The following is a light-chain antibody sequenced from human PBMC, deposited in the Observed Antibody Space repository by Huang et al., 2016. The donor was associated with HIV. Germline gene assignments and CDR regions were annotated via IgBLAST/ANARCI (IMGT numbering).Light chain of an antibody. CDR2: GAS. CDR1: QRINSY. V-gene: IGKV1-39*01. Sequence: DIQMTQSPSSLSASVGDRVTITCRASQRINSYLNWYQQKPGKAPNLLIYGASSWQRGVPSRVSGSGSETDFTLTISSLQPEDFATYYCQQSYNTPTFGHGTKVEI. CDR3: QQSYNTPT. J-gene: IGKJ1*01.